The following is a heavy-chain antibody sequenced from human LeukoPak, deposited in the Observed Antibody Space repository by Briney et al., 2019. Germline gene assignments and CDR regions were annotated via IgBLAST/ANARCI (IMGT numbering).Heavy chain of an antibody. CDR3: TRAGISGSYSRYYYGMDV. V-gene: IGHV3-21*01. CDR2: ISSSSSCI. J-gene: IGHJ6*02. D-gene: IGHD1-26*01. Sequence: GGSLRLSCAASGFTFSSYSMNWVRQAPGKGLEWVSSISSSSSCIYYADSVKGRFTISRDNAKNSLYLQMNSLRAEDTAVYYCTRAGISGSYSRYYYGMDVWGQGTTVTVSS. CDR1: GFTFSSYS.